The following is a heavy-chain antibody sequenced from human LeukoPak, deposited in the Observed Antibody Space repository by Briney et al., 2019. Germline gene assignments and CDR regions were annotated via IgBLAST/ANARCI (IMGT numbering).Heavy chain of an antibody. CDR1: GYTFTNHY. Sequence: ASVKVPCKASGYTFTNHYMHWVRQARGQGLEWMGWINPHSGDTNYAQKFQGRVIMTRDTSISTAYMELSSLRSEDTAVYYCARNAIRGVIIPNWFDPWGQGTLVTVSS. D-gene: IGHD3-10*01. CDR2: INPHSGDT. CDR3: ARNAIRGVIIPNWFDP. V-gene: IGHV1-2*02. J-gene: IGHJ5*02.